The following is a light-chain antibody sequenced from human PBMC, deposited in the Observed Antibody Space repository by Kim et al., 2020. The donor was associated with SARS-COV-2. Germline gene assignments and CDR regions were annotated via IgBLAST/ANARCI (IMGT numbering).Light chain of an antibody. V-gene: IGLV3-1*01. J-gene: IGLJ2*01. CDR2: QDS. CDR1: KFGVNY. Sequence: VALGQTASIPCCGDKFGVNYVRWYQQKPGQAPVLVIYQDSNRPSGIPERFSGSNSGNTATLTISGTQARDEADYFCQAWDSSTHVVFGGGTQLTVL. CDR3: QAWDSSTHVV.